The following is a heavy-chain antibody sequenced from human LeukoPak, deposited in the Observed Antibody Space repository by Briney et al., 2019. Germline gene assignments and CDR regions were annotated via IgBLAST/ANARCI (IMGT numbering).Heavy chain of an antibody. CDR1: RYTFTSSA. Sequence: VKVSCKASRYTFTSSALQWVRQARGQRLEWIGWIVVCSGNTNYEQKFQERVTITRDMSTSTAYMELSSLRAEDTAVYFCAADDLFRGVWGQGTTVTVSS. CDR2: IVVCSGNT. D-gene: IGHD3-3*01. J-gene: IGHJ6*01. CDR3: AADDLFRGV. V-gene: IGHV1-58*01.